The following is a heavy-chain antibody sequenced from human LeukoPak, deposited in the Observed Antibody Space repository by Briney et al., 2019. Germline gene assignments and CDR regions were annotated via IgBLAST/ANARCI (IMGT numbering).Heavy chain of an antibody. V-gene: IGHV1-69*05. D-gene: IGHD3-22*01. Sequence: GASVKVSCKASGGTFSSYAISWVRQAPGQGLEWMGGIIPTFGTANYAQKFQGRVTITTDESTSTAYMELSSLRSEDTAVYYCARDSHYYYDSSGYYYGGYWGQGTLVTVSS. J-gene: IGHJ4*02. CDR3: ARDSHYYYDSSGYYYGGY. CDR2: IIPTFGTA. CDR1: GGTFSSYA.